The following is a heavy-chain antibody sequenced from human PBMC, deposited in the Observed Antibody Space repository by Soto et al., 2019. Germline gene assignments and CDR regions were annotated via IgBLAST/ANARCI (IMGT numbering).Heavy chain of an antibody. CDR2: IYYRDNA. CDR1: DDSINSDKYY. CDR3: ARLEGLATISYYFDF. D-gene: IGHD3-9*01. J-gene: IGHJ4*02. Sequence: SETLSLTCSVSDDSINSDKYYWGWIRQPPGKGLEWIGCIYYRDNAYYNPSLQTRGTISLDKSKSQFTLKLNSVTAADSAANYCARLEGLATISYYFDFWGPGALVTVSS. V-gene: IGHV4-39*01.